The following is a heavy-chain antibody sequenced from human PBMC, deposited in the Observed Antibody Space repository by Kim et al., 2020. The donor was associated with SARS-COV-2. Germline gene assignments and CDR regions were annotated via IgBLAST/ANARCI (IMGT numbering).Heavy chain of an antibody. CDR3: ARGPYGSGPLDY. V-gene: IGHV1-2*02. Sequence: TLYAQKFQGRVTMARDTSINTAFMELSSLKSDDTAVYYCARGPYGSGPLDYWGQGSLVTVSS. CDR2: T. J-gene: IGHJ4*02. D-gene: IGHD3-10*01.